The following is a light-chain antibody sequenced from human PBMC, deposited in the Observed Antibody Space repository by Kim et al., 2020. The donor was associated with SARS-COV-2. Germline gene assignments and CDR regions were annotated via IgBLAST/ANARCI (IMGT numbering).Light chain of an antibody. CDR1: QSLGPH. CDR3: QHRANLWT. CDR2: DAS. V-gene: IGKV3-11*01. Sequence: EIVLTQSPATLSLSPGERATLSCRASQSLGPHLAWYQQTPGQAPRLLIYDASHRATGIPARFSGSGSGTDFTLTISSLEPEDFAVYYCQHRANLWTFGQGTKVDIK. J-gene: IGKJ1*01.